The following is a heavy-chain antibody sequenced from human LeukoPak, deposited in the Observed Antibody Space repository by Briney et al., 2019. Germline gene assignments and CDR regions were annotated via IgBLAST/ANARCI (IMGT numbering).Heavy chain of an antibody. CDR2: ITPETGAT. J-gene: IGHJ6*02. Sequence: ASVKVSCKASGYIFTGNFIHWVRQAPGQGLGWMGWITPETGATHCAEKFQGRVTLTRDTSITTAHMELTRLTSDDTAVYYCAREDRESGGMDVWGQGTAASVSS. CDR3: AREDRESGGMDV. V-gene: IGHV1-2*02. CDR1: GYIFTGNF.